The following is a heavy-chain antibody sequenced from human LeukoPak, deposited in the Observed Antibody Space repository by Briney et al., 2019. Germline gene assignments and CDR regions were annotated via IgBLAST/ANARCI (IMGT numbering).Heavy chain of an antibody. CDR3: ATSTVTTGRIGNWYFDL. V-gene: IGHV4-59*01. D-gene: IGHD4-17*01. CDR1: GGSISSYY. J-gene: IGHJ2*01. Sequence: PSETLSLTCTVSGGSISSYYWSWIRQPPGKGLEWIGYIYYSGSTNYNPSLKSRVTIPVDTSKNQFSLKLSSVTAADTAVYYCATSTVTTGRIGNWYFDLWGRGTLVTVSS. CDR2: IYYSGST.